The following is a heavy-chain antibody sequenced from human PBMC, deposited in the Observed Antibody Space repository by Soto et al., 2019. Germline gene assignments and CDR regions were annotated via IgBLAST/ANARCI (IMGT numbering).Heavy chain of an antibody. CDR2: TYYRSKWYN. CDR3: ARDHEYGMDV. Sequence: SNTLSLTGAISGDSVSSNSAAWNWIRQSPSRGLEWLGRTYYRSKWYNDYAVSVKSRITXXXDXXXXXFSLQLXSVXPEDTAVYYCARDHEYGMDVWGQGTTVTVSS. J-gene: IGHJ6*02. V-gene: IGHV6-1*01. CDR1: GDSVSSNSAA.